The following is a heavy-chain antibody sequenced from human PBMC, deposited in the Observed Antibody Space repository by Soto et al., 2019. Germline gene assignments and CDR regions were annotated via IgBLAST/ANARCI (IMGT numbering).Heavy chain of an antibody. CDR3: ARDRPVDVVPTIPTSYYYMDV. V-gene: IGHV3-48*01. CDR2: ISSSSTDI. CDR1: GLTFTSYS. D-gene: IGHD5-12*01. J-gene: IGHJ6*03. Sequence: PGGSLRLSCAASGLTFTSYSMNWVRQAPGKGLEWVSYISSSSTDIYYADSVKGRFTISRDNAKSSLFLQMNDLRAEDTAVYYCARDRPVDVVPTIPTSYYYMDVWGKGTTVTVSS.